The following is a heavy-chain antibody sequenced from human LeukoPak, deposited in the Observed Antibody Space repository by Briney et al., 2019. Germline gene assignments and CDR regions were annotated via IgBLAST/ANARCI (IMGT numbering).Heavy chain of an antibody. J-gene: IGHJ4*02. D-gene: IGHD2-15*01. Sequence: SETLSLTGTVPGPSINSHYWSCIRQPAGKALKWTGRIYISGSTNYNSSPQSRVTMSVDTSKNPSSLKLTSVTAADTAVYYCGRALNPLPGTYYFDQWGQGTLVTVSS. V-gene: IGHV4-4*07. CDR1: GPSINSHY. CDR3: GRALNPLPGTYYFDQ. CDR2: IYISGST.